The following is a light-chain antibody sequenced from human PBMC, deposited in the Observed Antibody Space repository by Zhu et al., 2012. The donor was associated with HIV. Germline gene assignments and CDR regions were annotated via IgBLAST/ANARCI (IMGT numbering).Light chain of an antibody. CDR1: QSVSSY. V-gene: IGKV3-11*01. Sequence: EIVLTQSPATLSLSPGERATLSCRASQSVSSYLAWYQQKPGQAPRLLIYDASNRATGIPARFSGSGSGTDFTLTISSLEPEDFALYYCQQYYSWSTFGQGTKVEV. CDR2: DAS. J-gene: IGKJ1*01. CDR3: QQYYSWST.